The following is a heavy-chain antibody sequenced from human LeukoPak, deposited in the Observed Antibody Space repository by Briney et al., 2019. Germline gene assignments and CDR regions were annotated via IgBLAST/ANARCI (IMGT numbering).Heavy chain of an antibody. V-gene: IGHV3-23*01. CDR2: ISGRGGST. CDR3: AKASDSGSAYDY. CDR1: GFTFRNYP. J-gene: IGHJ4*02. Sequence: PGGSLRLSCAASGFTFRNYPMSWVRQAPGKGLEWVSDISGRGGSTYYAESVKGRFTISRDNSKNTQYLQMNSLRAEDTAVYYCAKASDSGSAYDYWGQGTLVTVSS. D-gene: IGHD6-19*01.